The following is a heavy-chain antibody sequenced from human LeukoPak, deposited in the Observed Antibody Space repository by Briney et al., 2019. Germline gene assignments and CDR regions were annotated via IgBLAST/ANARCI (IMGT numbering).Heavy chain of an antibody. D-gene: IGHD1-26*01. J-gene: IGHJ4*02. CDR2: INPSGGST. V-gene: IGHV1-46*01. Sequence: ASVKVSCKTSGYTFSRYGFSWVRQAPGQGLEWMGMINPSGGSTNYARKFQGRVTMTRDTSTSTVYMELSSLRSEDTAVYYCARGSGSSSLDYFDYWGQGTLVTVSS. CDR3: ARGSGSSSLDYFDY. CDR1: GYTFSRYG.